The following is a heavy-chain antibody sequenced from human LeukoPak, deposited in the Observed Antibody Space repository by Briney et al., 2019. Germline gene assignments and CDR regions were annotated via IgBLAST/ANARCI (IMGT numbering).Heavy chain of an antibody. Sequence: GASVKVSCKASGYTFTGYYMHWVRQARGQGLEWMGRINPNSGGTNYAQKFQGRVTMTRDTSISTAYMELSRLRSDDTAVYYCARGPIVLIVDAIPHFDYWGQGTLVTVSS. D-gene: IGHD2-8*01. CDR1: GYTFTGYY. CDR3: ARGPIVLIVDAIPHFDY. V-gene: IGHV1-2*06. CDR2: INPNSGGT. J-gene: IGHJ4*02.